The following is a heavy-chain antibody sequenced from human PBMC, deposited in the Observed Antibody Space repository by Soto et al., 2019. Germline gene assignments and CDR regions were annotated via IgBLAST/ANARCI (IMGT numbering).Heavy chain of an antibody. CDR1: GGTISIWY. D-gene: IGHD1-26*01. J-gene: IGHJ4*02. Sequence: ETLSLTCTVSGGTISIWYWSWIRQPPGKGLEWIGYIYYSGSTNCNPSLKSRVTISVDTSKNQFSLKLSSVTAADTAVHYCARRYGSAIDYWGQGTLVTVSS. CDR3: ARRYGSAIDY. CDR2: IYYSGST. V-gene: IGHV4-59*08.